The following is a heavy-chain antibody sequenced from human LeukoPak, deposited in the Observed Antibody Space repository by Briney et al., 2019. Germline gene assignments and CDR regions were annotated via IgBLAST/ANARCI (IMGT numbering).Heavy chain of an antibody. Sequence: SETLSLTCTVSGGSISSYYWSWIRQPPGKGLERIGYIYYSGSTNYNPSLKSRVTISVDTSKNQFSLKLSSVTAEDTAVYYCAKDLMQQLVRLSFSAIDYWGQGTLVTVSS. D-gene: IGHD6-13*01. CDR1: GGSISSYY. J-gene: IGHJ4*02. CDR3: AKDLMQQLVRLSFSAIDY. V-gene: IGHV4-59*01. CDR2: IYYSGST.